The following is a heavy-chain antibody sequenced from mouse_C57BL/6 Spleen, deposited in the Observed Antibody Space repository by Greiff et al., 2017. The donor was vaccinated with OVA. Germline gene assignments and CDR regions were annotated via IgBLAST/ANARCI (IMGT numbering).Heavy chain of an antibody. CDR1: GYTFTDYY. CDR2: INPNNGGT. J-gene: IGHJ4*01. D-gene: IGHD4-1*01. CDR3: ARRITGVYAMDY. Sequence: EVQLQQSGPELVKPGASVKISCKASGYTFTDYYMNWVKQSHGKSLEWIGDINPNNGGTSYNQKFKGKATLTVDKSSSTAYMELRSLTSEDSAVYYCARRITGVYAMDYWGQGTSVTVSS. V-gene: IGHV1-26*01.